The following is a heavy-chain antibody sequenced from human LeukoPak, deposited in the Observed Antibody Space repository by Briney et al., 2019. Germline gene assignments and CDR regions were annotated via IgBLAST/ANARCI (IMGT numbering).Heavy chain of an antibody. D-gene: IGHD4-17*01. CDR2: IRYDGSNK. Sequence: GGSLRLSCAASGFTFSSYGMHWVRQAPVKGLEWVAFIRYDGSNKYYADSVKGRFTISRDNSKNTLYLQMNSLRAEDTAVYYCAKDIDPVTTSAFDIWGQGTMVTVSS. CDR3: AKDIDPVTTSAFDI. V-gene: IGHV3-30*02. J-gene: IGHJ3*02. CDR1: GFTFSSYG.